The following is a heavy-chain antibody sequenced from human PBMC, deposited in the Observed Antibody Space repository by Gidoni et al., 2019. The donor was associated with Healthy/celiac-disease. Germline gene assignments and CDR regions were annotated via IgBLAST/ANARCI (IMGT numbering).Heavy chain of an antibody. J-gene: IGHJ5*02. CDR3: ARGRIAVAGTADWFDP. Sequence: QVQLQQWGAGLLQPSETLSLTCAVYGGSFSGYYWSWIRQPPGKGLEWIGEINHSGSTNYNPSLKSRVTISVDTSKNQFSLKLSSVTAADTAVYYCARGRIAVAGTADWFDPWGQGTLVTVSS. D-gene: IGHD6-19*01. CDR1: GGSFSGYY. CDR2: INHSGST. V-gene: IGHV4-34*01.